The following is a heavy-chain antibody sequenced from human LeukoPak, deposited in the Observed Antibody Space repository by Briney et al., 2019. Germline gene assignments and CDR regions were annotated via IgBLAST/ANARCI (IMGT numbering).Heavy chain of an antibody. CDR2: INQDGSEK. V-gene: IGHV3-7*01. Sequence: PGGSLRLSCAASGFTFSRYWMTWVRQSPAKGLEWVANINQDGSEKYYGDSVTGRFTISRDNAENSLFLQMNSLRADDTGVYYCARAREAPANVFPDHWGQAVVVTVSS. J-gene: IGHJ4*02. CDR1: GFTFSRYW. CDR3: ARAREAPANVFPDH. D-gene: IGHD2-15*01.